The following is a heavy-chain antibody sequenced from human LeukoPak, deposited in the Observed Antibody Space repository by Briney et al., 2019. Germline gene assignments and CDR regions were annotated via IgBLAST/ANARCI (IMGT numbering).Heavy chain of an antibody. Sequence: SETLSLTCVVSGYSISSGYHWGWIRQPPGKGLEWIGVVHRSGTTYYDPSLKSRGTISVDTSKNQISLKVRSVTATDTAIYYCARENWIFDYWGQGILVTVSS. CDR1: GYSISSGYH. CDR2: VHRSGTT. J-gene: IGHJ4*02. D-gene: IGHD1-1*01. V-gene: IGHV4-38-2*02. CDR3: ARENWIFDY.